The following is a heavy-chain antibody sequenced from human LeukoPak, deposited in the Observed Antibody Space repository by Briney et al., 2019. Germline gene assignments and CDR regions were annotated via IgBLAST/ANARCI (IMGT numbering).Heavy chain of an antibody. Sequence: SETLSLTCTVSGGSISSYYWSWIRQPPGKGLEWIGYIYYSGSTNYNPSLKSRVTISVDTSKNQFSLKLSSVTAADTAVYYYARDSSGYYRGWFDPWGQGTLVTVSS. D-gene: IGHD3-22*01. J-gene: IGHJ5*02. CDR2: IYYSGST. V-gene: IGHV4-59*01. CDR3: ARDSSGYYRGWFDP. CDR1: GGSISSYY.